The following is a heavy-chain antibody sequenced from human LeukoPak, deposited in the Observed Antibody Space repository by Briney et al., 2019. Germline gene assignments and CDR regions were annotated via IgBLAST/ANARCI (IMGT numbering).Heavy chain of an antibody. J-gene: IGHJ5*02. CDR2: IHTSGST. CDR1: GDSISSYY. D-gene: IGHD6-13*01. CDR3: VRDRSSSWARDWFDP. V-gene: IGHV4-4*07. Sequence: PSETLSLTCTVSGDSISSYYWSWIRQPAGKGLEWIGRIHTSGSTDYNPSLKSRVTMSGDTSKNQFSLEVSSVTAPDTAVYYCVRDRSSSWARDWFDPWGQGTLVTVFS.